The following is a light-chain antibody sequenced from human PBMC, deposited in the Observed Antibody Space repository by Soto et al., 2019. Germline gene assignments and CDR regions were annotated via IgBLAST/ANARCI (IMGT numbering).Light chain of an antibody. J-gene: IGKJ2*01. V-gene: IGKV1-5*03. CDR3: QQYHAYPHT. CDR1: QSISSW. Sequence: DIQMTQSPSTLSASVGDRVTITCRASQSISSWLAWYQQKSGKAPKLLISTASTLESGVPSRFSGSGSGTEFTLTVSSLQPDDFATYYCQQYHAYPHTFGQGTKLEIK. CDR2: TAS.